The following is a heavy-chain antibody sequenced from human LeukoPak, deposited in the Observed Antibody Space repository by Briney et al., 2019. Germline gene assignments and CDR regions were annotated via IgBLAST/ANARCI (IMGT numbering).Heavy chain of an antibody. Sequence: SETLSLTCTVSGYSISSGYYWGWVRQPPGKGLEWIGSIYHSGSTYYNPSLKSRVTMSVDTSKNQFSLKLSSVTAADTAVYYCARSITIFGVVTPPHYYYYMDVWGKGTTVTVSS. V-gene: IGHV4-38-2*02. CDR1: GYSISSGYY. D-gene: IGHD3-3*01. J-gene: IGHJ6*03. CDR2: IYHSGST. CDR3: ARSITIFGVVTPPHYYYYMDV.